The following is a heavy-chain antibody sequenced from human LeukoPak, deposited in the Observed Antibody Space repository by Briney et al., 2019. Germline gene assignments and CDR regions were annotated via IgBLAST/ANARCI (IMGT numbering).Heavy chain of an antibody. Sequence: NTSETLSLTCTVSGYSISSGYHWGWIRQPPGKGLEWIGSIYHSGSTYYNPSLESRVTISIDTSKYQFSLRLTSVTAADTAVYYCARILIIPDEPHKYYYYGIDVWGQGTTVAVSS. CDR2: IYHSGST. J-gene: IGHJ6*02. D-gene: IGHD2-2*01. V-gene: IGHV4-38-2*02. CDR3: ARILIIPDEPHKYYYYGIDV. CDR1: GYSISSGYH.